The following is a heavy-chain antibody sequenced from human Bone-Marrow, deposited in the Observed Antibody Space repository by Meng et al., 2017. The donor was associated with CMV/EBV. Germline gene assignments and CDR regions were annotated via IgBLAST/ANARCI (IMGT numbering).Heavy chain of an antibody. CDR1: GVTFSSYG. Sequence: GVTFSSYGMHWVRQAPGKGLEWVAVIWYDGSNKYYADSVKGRFTISRDNSKNTLYLQMNSLRAEDTAVYYCARDLYYYDSSGRGFDYWGQGTLVTVSS. CDR3: ARDLYYYDSSGRGFDY. D-gene: IGHD3-22*01. V-gene: IGHV3-33*01. J-gene: IGHJ4*02. CDR2: IWYDGSNK.